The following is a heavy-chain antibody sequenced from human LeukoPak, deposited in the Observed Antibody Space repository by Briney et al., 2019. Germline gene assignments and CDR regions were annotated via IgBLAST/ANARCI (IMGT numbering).Heavy chain of an antibody. CDR1: GGTFSSYA. V-gene: IGHV1-69*04. J-gene: IGHJ4*02. Sequence: GASVKVSCKASGGTFSSYAISWVRQAPGQGLEWMGRIIPILGIANYAQKFQGRVTITADKSTSTAYMELSSLRSEDTAVYYCARDPKTPGNYYGSGSYNLDYWGQGTLVTVSS. CDR3: ARDPKTPGNYYGSGSYNLDY. CDR2: IIPILGIA. D-gene: IGHD3-10*01.